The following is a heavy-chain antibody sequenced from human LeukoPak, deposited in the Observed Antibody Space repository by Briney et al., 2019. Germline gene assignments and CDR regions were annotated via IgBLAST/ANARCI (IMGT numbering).Heavy chain of an antibody. CDR1: GGSFSGYY. D-gene: IGHD2-15*01. J-gene: IGHJ5*02. Sequence: SETLSLTCAVYGGSFSGYYWSWIRQPPGKGLEWIGEINHSGSTNYNPSLKSRVTISVDTSKNQFSLKLSSVTAADTAVYYCARDRRYCSGGSCYWPNWFDPWGQGTLVTVSS. V-gene: IGHV4-34*01. CDR2: INHSGST. CDR3: ARDRRYCSGGSCYWPNWFDP.